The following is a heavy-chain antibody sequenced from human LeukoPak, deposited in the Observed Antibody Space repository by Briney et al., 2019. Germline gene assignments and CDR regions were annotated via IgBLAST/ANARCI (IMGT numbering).Heavy chain of an antibody. D-gene: IGHD1-26*01. CDR2: FDPEDGGT. CDR1: GYTLTELS. Sequence: ASVTVSFKVSGYTLTELSMHWVRQAQGKGKEWMGGFDPEDGGTIYAQKFQGRVTMTEDTSTDTAYMELSSLRSEDTAVYYCATNPLSGSYYDYWGQGTLVTVSS. CDR3: ATNPLSGSYYDY. V-gene: IGHV1-24*01. J-gene: IGHJ4*02.